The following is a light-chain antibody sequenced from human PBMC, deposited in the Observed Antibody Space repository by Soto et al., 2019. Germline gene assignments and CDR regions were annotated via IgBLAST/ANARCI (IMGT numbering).Light chain of an antibody. CDR1: QDILSW. CDR3: QQASTFPIT. J-gene: IGKJ3*01. V-gene: IGKV1-12*01. Sequence: DIQMTQSPSSVSASVGDTVTITCRASQDILSWLAWYQQKPGEAPRLLIYASSNLQCGVPSRFSGSRSGTDFTLTICSLQPEDFATYYCQQASTFPITFGPGTRLDIK. CDR2: ASS.